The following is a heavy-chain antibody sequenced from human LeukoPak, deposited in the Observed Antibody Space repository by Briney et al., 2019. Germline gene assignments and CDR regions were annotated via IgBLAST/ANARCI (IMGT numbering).Heavy chain of an antibody. CDR2: VNHSGRT. J-gene: IGHJ4*02. CDR3: ARMAAMVTLDY. D-gene: IGHD5-18*01. Sequence: SETLSLTCAVYGGSFSGYYWSWIRQPPGKGLEWIGEVNHSGRTNYNPSLKSRVTISVDTSKNQFSLNLSSVTAADTAVYYCARMAAMVTLDYWGQGTLVTVSS. CDR1: GGSFSGYY. V-gene: IGHV4-34*01.